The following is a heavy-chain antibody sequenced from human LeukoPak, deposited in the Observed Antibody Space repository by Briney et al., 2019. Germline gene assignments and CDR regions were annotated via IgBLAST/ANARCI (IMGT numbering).Heavy chain of an antibody. V-gene: IGHV4-39*07. CDR1: GGSISGSSYY. D-gene: IGHD4-11*01. Sequence: ASETLSLTCTVSGGSISGSSYYWGWIRQPPGKGLEWIGSIYYSGSTYYNPSLRSRVTISVDTSKNQFSLKLSSVTAADTAVYYCARERSRYSNYARWFHPWGQGTLVTVSS. CDR3: ARERSRYSNYARWFHP. CDR2: IYYSGST. J-gene: IGHJ5*02.